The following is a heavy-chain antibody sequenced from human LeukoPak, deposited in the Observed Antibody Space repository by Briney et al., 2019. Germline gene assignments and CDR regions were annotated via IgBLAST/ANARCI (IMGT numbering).Heavy chain of an antibody. CDR2: ISYDGSNK. Sequence: GRSLRLSCAASGFTSSSYGMHWVRQAPGKGLEWVAVISYDGSNKYYADSVKGRFTISRDNSKNTLYLQMNSLRAEDTAVYYCAKPYSSGWSGSFDYWGQGTLVTVSS. CDR3: AKPYSSGWSGSFDY. J-gene: IGHJ4*02. V-gene: IGHV3-30*18. CDR1: GFTSSSYG. D-gene: IGHD6-19*01.